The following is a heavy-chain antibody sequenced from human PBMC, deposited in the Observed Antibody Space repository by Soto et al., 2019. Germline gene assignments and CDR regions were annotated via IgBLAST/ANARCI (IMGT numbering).Heavy chain of an antibody. CDR3: ARQHHTVNTDYYMDV. Sequence: SETLSLTCAVYGGSFSGYYWSWIRQPPGKGLEWIGEINHSGSTNYNPSLKSRVTISVDTSKNQFSLKLSSVTAADTAVYYCARQHHTVNTDYYMDVWCKGTTVNVS. CDR1: GGSFSGYY. D-gene: IGHD4-4*01. CDR2: INHSGST. V-gene: IGHV4-34*01. J-gene: IGHJ6*03.